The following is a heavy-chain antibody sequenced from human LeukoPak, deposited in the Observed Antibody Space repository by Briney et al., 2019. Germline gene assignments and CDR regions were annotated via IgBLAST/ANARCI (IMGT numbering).Heavy chain of an antibody. D-gene: IGHD1-26*01. CDR3: AKDGGSYQFDY. CDR1: GFTFSNYG. CDR2: ISGSGGST. J-gene: IGHJ4*02. V-gene: IGHV3-23*01. Sequence: GGSLRLSCAASGFTFSNYGMSWVRQAPGKGLEWVSAISGSGGSTYYADSVKGRFTISRDNSKNTLYLQMNGLRVEDTAVYFCAKDGGSYQFDYWGQGTLVTVSS.